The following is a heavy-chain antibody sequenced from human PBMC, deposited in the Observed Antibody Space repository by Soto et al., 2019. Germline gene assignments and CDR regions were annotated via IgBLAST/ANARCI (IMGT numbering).Heavy chain of an antibody. Sequence: GGSLRLSCAASGFTFDDYVMHWVRQAPGKGLEWVSGISWNSGSIGYADSVKGRFTISRDNAKNSLYLQMNSLRAEDTALYYCAKAYGGYSSFDYWGQGTLVTVSS. CDR1: GFTFDDYV. J-gene: IGHJ4*02. CDR2: ISWNSGSI. D-gene: IGHD6-13*01. V-gene: IGHV3-9*01. CDR3: AKAYGGYSSFDY.